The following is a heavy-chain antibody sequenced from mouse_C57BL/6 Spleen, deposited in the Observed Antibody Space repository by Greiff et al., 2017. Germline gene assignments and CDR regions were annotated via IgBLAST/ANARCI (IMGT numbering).Heavy chain of an antibody. Sequence: VQLKESGAELMKPGASVKLSCKATGYTFTGYWIEWVKQRPGHGLEWIGEILPGSGSTNYNEKFKGKATFTADTSSNTAYMQLSSLTTEDSAIYYCARREDSNYVVYWYFDVWGTGTTVTVSS. D-gene: IGHD2-5*01. J-gene: IGHJ1*03. CDR1: GYTFTGYW. CDR3: ARREDSNYVVYWYFDV. V-gene: IGHV1-9*01. CDR2: ILPGSGST.